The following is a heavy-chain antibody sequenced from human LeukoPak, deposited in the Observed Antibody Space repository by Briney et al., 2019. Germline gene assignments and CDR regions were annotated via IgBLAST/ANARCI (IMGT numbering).Heavy chain of an antibody. Sequence: GGSLRLSCAASGFTVSSYSMTWVRQPPGKGLEWVANIKQDGSKKYYVDSVKGRFTISRDNAQNSLYLQMNGLRAEDTAVYYCVRDNSKWDDSSGHDYWGQGTLVTASS. CDR3: VRDNSKWDDSSGHDY. J-gene: IGHJ4*02. D-gene: IGHD3-22*01. CDR1: GFTVSSYS. V-gene: IGHV3-7*01. CDR2: IKQDGSKK.